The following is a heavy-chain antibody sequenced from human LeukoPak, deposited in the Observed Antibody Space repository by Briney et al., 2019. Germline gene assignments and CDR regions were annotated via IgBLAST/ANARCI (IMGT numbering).Heavy chain of an antibody. CDR1: GFTFSSYW. Sequence: GGSLRLSCAASGFTFSSYWMHWVRQAPGKGLVWVSRINSDGSSTSYADSVKGRFTISRDNAKNTLYLQMNSLRAEDTAVYYCATHIMITFGGVIAPGYWGQGTLVTVSS. V-gene: IGHV3-74*01. CDR2: INSDGSST. CDR3: ATHIMITFGGVIAPGY. J-gene: IGHJ4*02. D-gene: IGHD3-16*02.